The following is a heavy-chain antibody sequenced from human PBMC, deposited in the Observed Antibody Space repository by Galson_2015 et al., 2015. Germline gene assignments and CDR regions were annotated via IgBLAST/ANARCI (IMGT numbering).Heavy chain of an antibody. J-gene: IGHJ3*02. V-gene: IGHV3-23*01. CDR1: GFTFSSYA. Sequence: SLRLSCAASGFTFSSYAMSWVRQAPGKGLEWVSAISGSGGSTYYADSVKGRFTISRDNSKNTLYLQMNSLRAEDTAVYYCARDVAPSTYYDAPPGAFDIWGQGTMVTVSS. CDR2: ISGSGGST. D-gene: IGHD3-16*01. CDR3: ARDVAPSTYYDAPPGAFDI.